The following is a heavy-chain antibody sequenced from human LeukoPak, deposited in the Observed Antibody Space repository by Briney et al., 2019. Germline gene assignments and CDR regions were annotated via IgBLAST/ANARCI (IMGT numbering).Heavy chain of an antibody. Sequence: GGSLRLSCAASGFTFSSYAMSWVRQALGKGLEWVSAISGSGGSTYYADSVKGRFTISRDNSKNTLYLQMNSLRAEDTAVYYCAKGPEGYYYYYMDVWGKGTTVTVSS. J-gene: IGHJ6*03. CDR1: GFTFSSYA. CDR3: AKGPEGYYYYYMDV. CDR2: ISGSGGST. V-gene: IGHV3-23*01.